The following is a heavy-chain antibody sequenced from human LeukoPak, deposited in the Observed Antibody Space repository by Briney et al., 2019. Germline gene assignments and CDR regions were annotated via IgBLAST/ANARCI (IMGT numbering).Heavy chain of an antibody. J-gene: IGHJ4*02. D-gene: IGHD3-10*01. V-gene: IGHV3-7*01. Sequence: PGGSLRLSCAASGFTFSSYWMSWVRQAPGKGLEWVANIREDGSEKYYVDSVKGQFTTSRDNAKNSLFLQMDSLRAEDTAVYYCARDLAGHYYGSGSSFDYWGQGTLVTVSS. CDR3: ARDLAGHYYGSGSSFDY. CDR2: IREDGSEK. CDR1: GFTFSSYW.